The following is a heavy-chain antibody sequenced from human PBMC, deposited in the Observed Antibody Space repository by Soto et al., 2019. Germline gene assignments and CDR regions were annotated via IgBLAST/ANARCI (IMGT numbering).Heavy chain of an antibody. CDR2: IYPGDSGT. CDR3: ARSAEQQLAFPDY. D-gene: IGHD6-13*01. V-gene: IGHV5-51*01. J-gene: IGHJ4*02. CDR1: GYSFTNYW. Sequence: GESLKISCKGSGYSFTNYWVGWVRQMPGKGLEWMGIIYPGDSGTRYSPSFQGQVTISADKSISTAYLQWSSLKASDTAMYYCARSAEQQLAFPDYWGQGTLVTVSS.